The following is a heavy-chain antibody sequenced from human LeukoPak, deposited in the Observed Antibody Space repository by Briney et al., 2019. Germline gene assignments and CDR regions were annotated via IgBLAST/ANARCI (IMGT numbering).Heavy chain of an antibody. J-gene: IGHJ5*02. CDR2: INPSGGST. CDR3: ARDNSVGDSAWWFDP. CDR1: GSTFTGYH. V-gene: IGHV1-46*01. Sequence: ASVKVSCKASGSTFTGYHMHWVRQAPGQGLEWMGIINPSGGSTSYAQKFQGRVTMTRDMSTSTDYMELSSLRSEDTAIYYCARDNSVGDSAWWFDPWGQGTLVTVSS. D-gene: IGHD5-12*01.